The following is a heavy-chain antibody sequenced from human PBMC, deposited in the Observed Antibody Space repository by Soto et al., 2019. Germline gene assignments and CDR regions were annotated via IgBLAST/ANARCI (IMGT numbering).Heavy chain of an antibody. Sequence: QEKLAESGGGLVKPGGSLRLSCAASGLSFNVYYMTWIRQAPGSGLEWVASISILGDSTYYADSVKGRFTISRDNVQSSLYLQMDTLRPEDTAVYYCARDRAGTRTFPHNTFNLWGQGTTVTVAS. V-gene: IGHV3-11*01. CDR2: ISILGDST. J-gene: IGHJ3*01. CDR1: GLSFNVYY. D-gene: IGHD6-19*01. CDR3: ARDRAGTRTFPHNTFNL.